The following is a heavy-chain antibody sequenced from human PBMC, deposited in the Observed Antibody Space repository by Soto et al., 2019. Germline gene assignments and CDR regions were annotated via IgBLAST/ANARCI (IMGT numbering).Heavy chain of an antibody. CDR2: IFFTGIT. Sequence: QVQLQESGPGLVRPSETLSLTCTVSGGSVTTGSYNWSWIRRPPGKGLEWIGNIFFTGITHYNPSLNKRVTMSVDTSKNQFALTVTSVTAADTAVYYWARDGHGMDVWGQGTTVTVSS. J-gene: IGHJ6*02. CDR3: ARDGHGMDV. V-gene: IGHV4-61*01. CDR1: GGSVTTGSYN.